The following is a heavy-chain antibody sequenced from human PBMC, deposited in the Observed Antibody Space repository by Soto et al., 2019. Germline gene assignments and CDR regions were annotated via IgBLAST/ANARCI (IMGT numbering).Heavy chain of an antibody. CDR1: GGSISSSSYY. Sequence: SETLSLTCTVSGGSISSSSYYWGWIRQPPGKGLEWIGSIYYSGSTYYNPSLKSRVTISVDTSKNQFSLKLSSVTAADTAVYYCANGRAVAGTYYYYGMDVWGQGNTVTLSS. CDR2: IYYSGST. CDR3: ANGRAVAGTYYYYGMDV. V-gene: IGHV4-39*01. D-gene: IGHD6-19*01. J-gene: IGHJ6*02.